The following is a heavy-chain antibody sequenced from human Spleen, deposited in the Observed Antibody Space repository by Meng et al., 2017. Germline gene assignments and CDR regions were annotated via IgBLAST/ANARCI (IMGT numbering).Heavy chain of an antibody. D-gene: IGHD3-10*01. CDR1: GGSFSGYY. V-gene: IGHV4-34*01. J-gene: IGHJ5*02. Sequence: SETLSLTCAVYGGSFSGYYWNWIRQPPGKGLEWVGSFYRTGNSYYNPSLKSRVIISGNTSKNQFSLKLASVTAADTAVYYCARRRIALVRGVEYNWFDPWGQGTLVTVSS. CDR3: ARRRIALVRGVEYNWFDP. CDR2: FYRTGNS.